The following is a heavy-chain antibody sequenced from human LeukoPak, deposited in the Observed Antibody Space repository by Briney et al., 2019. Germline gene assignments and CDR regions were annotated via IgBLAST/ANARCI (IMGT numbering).Heavy chain of an antibody. CDR3: ARDVGFD. Sequence: KPSETLYLTCTVSGGSVNSDNYYWSWIRQPPGRGLEWIGYIFYTGSTNYNPSLKSRVTISVDTSKNQFSLKVSSVTAADTAVYYCARDVGFDWGQGTLVTVSS. D-gene: IGHD6-25*01. J-gene: IGHJ4*02. V-gene: IGHV4-61*01. CDR2: IFYTGST. CDR1: GGSVNSDNYY.